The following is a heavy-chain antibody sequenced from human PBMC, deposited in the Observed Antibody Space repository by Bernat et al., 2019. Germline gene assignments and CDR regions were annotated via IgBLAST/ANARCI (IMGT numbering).Heavy chain of an antibody. J-gene: IGHJ6*02. CDR2: IYYSGST. Sequence: QLQLQESGPGLVKPSETLSLTCTVSGVSISSSSYYWGWIRQPPGKGLEWIGSIYYSGSTYYNPSLKSRVTISVDTSKNQFSLKLSSVTAADTAVYYCARISGSYSKYYYYGMDVWGQGTTVTVSS. CDR1: GVSISSSSYY. V-gene: IGHV4-39*01. D-gene: IGHD1-26*01. CDR3: ARISGSYSKYYYYGMDV.